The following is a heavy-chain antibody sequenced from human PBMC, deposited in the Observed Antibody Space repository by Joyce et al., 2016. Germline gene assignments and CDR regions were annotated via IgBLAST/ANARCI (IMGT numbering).Heavy chain of an antibody. D-gene: IGHD3-16*01. CDR3: ARGGISYYYAMDV. V-gene: IGHV3-21*01. CDR1: GSTFSSSS. CDR2: ISGTSYYI. Sequence: QLVESGGGVVKPGGSLRLSCEASGSTFSSSSSSWFRLAPGEGLGWVAAISGTSYYIFHAETVRGRFTVSRDNAKKTLYLQINSLRAEDSAVFYCARGGISYYYAMDVWGQGTTVTVSS. J-gene: IGHJ6*02.